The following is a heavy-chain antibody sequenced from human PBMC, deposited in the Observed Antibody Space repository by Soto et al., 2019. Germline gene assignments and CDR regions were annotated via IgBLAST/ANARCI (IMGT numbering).Heavy chain of an antibody. D-gene: IGHD2-2*01. J-gene: IGHJ6*02. V-gene: IGHV5-51*01. CDR1: RYSFTSYW. Sequence: PGQSLKISCKGARYSFTSYWIGCVRQIRGKGLVLLRIIYPGDSDTRYSPSFQGHVTISADKSISTAYLQWSSLKASDTAMYYCARFGYEGLVPAALNYYYGMDVWGQGTTVTRLL. CDR3: ARFGYEGLVPAALNYYYGMDV. CDR2: IYPGDSDT.